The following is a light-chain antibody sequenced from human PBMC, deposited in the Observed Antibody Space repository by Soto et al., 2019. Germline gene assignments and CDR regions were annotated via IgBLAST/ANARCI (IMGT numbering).Light chain of an antibody. V-gene: IGKV3-11*01. CDR3: QQRSNWPPIT. CDR1: QSVSSN. CDR2: DAS. J-gene: IGKJ5*01. Sequence: EIVLTQSPATLSLSPGERATLSDRASQSVSSNLAWYQQKPGQAPRLLIYDASNRATGIPARFSGSGSGTDFTLTISSLEPEDFAVYYCQQRSNWPPITFGQGTRLEIK.